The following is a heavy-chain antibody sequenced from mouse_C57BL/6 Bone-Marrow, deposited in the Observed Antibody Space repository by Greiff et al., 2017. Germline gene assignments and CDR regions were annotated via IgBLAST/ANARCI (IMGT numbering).Heavy chain of an antibody. CDR1: GYTFTEYT. J-gene: IGHJ1*03. CDR2: FYPGSGSI. D-gene: IGHD1-1*01. Sequence: QVQLQQSGAELVKPGASVKLSCKASGYTFTEYTIHWVKQRSGQGLEWIGWFYPGSGSIKYNEKFKDKATLTADKSSSTVYMELSRLTSEDSAVYFCARHEEGYYYGSSWYFDVWGTGTTVTVSS. CDR3: ARHEEGYYYGSSWYFDV. V-gene: IGHV1-62-2*01.